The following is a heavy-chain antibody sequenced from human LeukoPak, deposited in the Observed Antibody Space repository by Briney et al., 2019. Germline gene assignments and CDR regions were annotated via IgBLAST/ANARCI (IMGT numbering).Heavy chain of an antibody. CDR1: GGSISSSSYY. CDR2: IYYSGST. J-gene: IGHJ4*02. Sequence: SETLSLTCTVSGGSISSSSYYWGWIRQPPGKGLEWIGSIYYSGSTYYNPSLKSRVTISVDTSKNQFSLKLSSVTAADTAVYYCARDTRGVVVPAAIGDYWGQGTLVTVSS. D-gene: IGHD2-2*02. CDR3: ARDTRGVVVPAAIGDY. V-gene: IGHV4-39*07.